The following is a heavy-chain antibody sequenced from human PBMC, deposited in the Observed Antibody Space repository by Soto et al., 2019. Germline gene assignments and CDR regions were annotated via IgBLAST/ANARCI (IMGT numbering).Heavy chain of an antibody. CDR2: INHVGSP. CDR1: NGSFMGYY. Sequence: QVQLHQWGAGLLKPSEILSLTCAVYNGSFMGYYWTWVRQPPGKGLEWIGEINHVGSPNYNPSLKSRVAISIDTSKQQFSLRLNSLTAADTGVYYCASLSGGRFLDKGDYWGQGIQVTVSS. V-gene: IGHV4-34*01. CDR3: ASLSGGRFLDKGDY. J-gene: IGHJ4*02. D-gene: IGHD3-3*01.